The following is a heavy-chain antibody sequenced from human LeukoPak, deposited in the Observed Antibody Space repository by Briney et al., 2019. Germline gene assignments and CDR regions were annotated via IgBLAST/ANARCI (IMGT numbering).Heavy chain of an antibody. CDR3: ATVRTTVWSHQYYFDY. V-gene: IGHV1-24*01. J-gene: IGHJ4*02. CDR2: FDPEDGET. CDR1: GYTLTELS. Sequence: GASVEVSCKVSGYTLTELSMHWVRQAPGKGLEWMGGFDPEDGETIYAQKFQGRVTMTEDTSTDTAYMELSSLRSEDTAVYYCATVRTTVWSHQYYFDYWGQGTLVTVSS. D-gene: IGHD4-17*01.